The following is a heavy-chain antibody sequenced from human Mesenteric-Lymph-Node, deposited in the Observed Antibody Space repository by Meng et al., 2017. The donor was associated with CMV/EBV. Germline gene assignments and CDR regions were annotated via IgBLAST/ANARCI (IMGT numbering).Heavy chain of an antibody. D-gene: IGHD2/OR15-2a*01. CDR1: GGAVTSGAYH. V-gene: IGHV4-61*08. CDR3: AKSRSSTPGIVDD. J-gene: IGHJ4*02. CDR2: IYGTGIT. Sequence: GRRKHSGPGLVKASETPSLTCIVSGGAVTSGAYHWSWIRQSPGKGLEWIGYIYGTGITIYNPSLKSRVTILLETSKNQFSLKLNSVTTADTAVYYCAKSRSSTPGIVDDWGQGTLVTVSS.